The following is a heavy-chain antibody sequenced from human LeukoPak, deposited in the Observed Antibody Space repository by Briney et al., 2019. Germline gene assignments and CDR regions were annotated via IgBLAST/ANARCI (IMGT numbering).Heavy chain of an antibody. V-gene: IGHV4-59*01. Sequence: SETLSLTCTLSGDSISSFYWSWIRQPPGKGLEWIGYIYYRGSTNYNASLKSRVTISVDTSKNQFSLKLSSVTAADTAVYYSARSRGYSYGSSYWYFDLWGRGTLVTVSS. CDR1: GDSISSFY. CDR2: IYYRGST. J-gene: IGHJ2*01. D-gene: IGHD5-18*01. CDR3: ARSRGYSYGSSYWYFDL.